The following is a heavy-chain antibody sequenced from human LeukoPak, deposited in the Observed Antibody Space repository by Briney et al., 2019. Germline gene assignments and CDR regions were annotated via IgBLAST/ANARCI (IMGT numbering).Heavy chain of an antibody. CDR2: IWYDGNKN. V-gene: IGHV3-33*01. J-gene: IGHJ6*02. Sequence: GRSLRLSCAASGLNFNNYAMHWVRQAPGKGLEWVALIWYDGNKNYYADFVRGPFTISRDNSTSTVYLKMNSLRVDDTAVYYCARGEHVVVVTSISRGIYGMNVWGQGTTVTVSS. CDR1: GLNFNNYA. D-gene: IGHD2-21*02. CDR3: ARGEHVVVVTSISRGIYGMNV.